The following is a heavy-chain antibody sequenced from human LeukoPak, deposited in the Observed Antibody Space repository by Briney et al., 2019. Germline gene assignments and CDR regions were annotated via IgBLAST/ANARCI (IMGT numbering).Heavy chain of an antibody. CDR1: EYTFIGYY. CDR2: INPNSGGT. CDR3: ARDSSSWLNNWFDP. V-gene: IGHV1-2*02. J-gene: IGHJ5*02. D-gene: IGHD6-13*01. Sequence: ASVKVSCKASEYTFIGYYIHWVRQAPGQGLEWMGWINPNSGGTNYAQKFQGRVTMTRDTSISTAYMELSRLTSDDTAVYFCARDSSSWLNNWFDPWGQGTLVTVSS.